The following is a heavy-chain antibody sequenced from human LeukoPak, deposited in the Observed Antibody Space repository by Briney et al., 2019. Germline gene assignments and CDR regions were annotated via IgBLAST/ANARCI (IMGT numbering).Heavy chain of an antibody. Sequence: SETLSLTCAVYGGSFSGYYWSWIRQPPGKGLEWIGEINHSGSTNYNPSLKSRVTISVDTSKNQFSLKLSSVTAADTAVYYCAGPGIAAAGTLWFDPWGQGTLVTVS. V-gene: IGHV4-34*01. CDR3: AGPGIAAAGTLWFDP. J-gene: IGHJ5*02. CDR2: INHSGST. D-gene: IGHD6-13*01. CDR1: GGSFSGYY.